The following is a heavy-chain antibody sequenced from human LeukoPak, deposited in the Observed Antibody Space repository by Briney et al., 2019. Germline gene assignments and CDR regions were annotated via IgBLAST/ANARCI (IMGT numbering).Heavy chain of an antibody. CDR1: GFTFDDYG. V-gene: IGHV3-20*01. CDR2: INWNGGST. D-gene: IGHD5-18*01. CDR3: ARDHAAVGHGELWLWRPTNWFDP. Sequence: GGSLRLSCAASGFTFDDYGMSWVRQAPGKGLEWVSGINWNGGSTGYADSVKGRFTISRDNAKNSLYLQMNSLRAEDTALYHCARDHAAVGHGELWLWRPTNWFDPWGQGTLVTVSS. J-gene: IGHJ5*02.